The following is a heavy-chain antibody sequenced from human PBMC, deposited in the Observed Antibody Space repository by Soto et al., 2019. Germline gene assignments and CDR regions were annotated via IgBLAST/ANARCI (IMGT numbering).Heavy chain of an antibody. J-gene: IGHJ4*01. V-gene: IGHV1-2*02. D-gene: IGHD3-22*01. CDR1: GYTFSLYF. CDR3: ARDPSDSSGNYDY. Sequence: GASVKVSCKTSGYTFSLYFIHWVRHAPGEGLEWVGWINPDSGVTQYAQKYQGRVTMTSDTSIRTAYMDLTGLTSDDTAVYFCARDPSDSSGNYDYWG. CDR2: INPDSGVT.